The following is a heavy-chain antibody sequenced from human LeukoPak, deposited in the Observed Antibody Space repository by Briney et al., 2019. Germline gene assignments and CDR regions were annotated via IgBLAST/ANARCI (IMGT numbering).Heavy chain of an antibody. CDR3: ARVPIYSSSSFYDY. D-gene: IGHD6-6*01. J-gene: IGHJ4*02. V-gene: IGHV3-23*01. CDR2: ISGRGGST. CDR1: RFTFSSYA. Sequence: GGSLRLSCAASRFTFSSYAMSWVRQAPGKGLEWVSVISGRGGSTYYADSVKGRFTISRDNAKNTLYLQMNSLRAEDTAVYYCARVPIYSSSSFYDYWGQGTLVTVSS.